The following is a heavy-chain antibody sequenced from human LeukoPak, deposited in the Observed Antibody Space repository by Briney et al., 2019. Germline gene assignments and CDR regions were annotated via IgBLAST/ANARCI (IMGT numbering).Heavy chain of an antibody. V-gene: IGHV3-23*01. CDR2: ISGSGIST. CDR3: ARLAYSGSSYVDY. Sequence: TGGSLRLSCAASGFTFSSHAMSWVRQAPGKGLEWVSAISGSGISTYYSESVKGRFTISRDNAKNSLYLQMNTLRAEDTALYYCARLAYSGSSYVDYWGQGTLVTVSS. CDR1: GFTFSSHA. D-gene: IGHD1-26*01. J-gene: IGHJ4*02.